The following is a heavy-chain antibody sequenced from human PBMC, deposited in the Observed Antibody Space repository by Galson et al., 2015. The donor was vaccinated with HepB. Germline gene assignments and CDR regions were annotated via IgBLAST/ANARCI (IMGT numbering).Heavy chain of an antibody. CDR3: VKDGLLELWLPGVGGEEY. D-gene: IGHD5-18*01. J-gene: IGHJ4*02. V-gene: IGHV3-64D*06. CDR2: ISSNGGST. CDR1: GFTFSSYA. Sequence: SLRLSCAASGFTFSSYAMHRVRQAPGKGLEYVSAISSNGGSTYYADSVKGRFTISRDNSKNTLYLQMSSLRAEDTAVYYCVKDGLLELWLPGVGGEEYWGQGTLVTVSS.